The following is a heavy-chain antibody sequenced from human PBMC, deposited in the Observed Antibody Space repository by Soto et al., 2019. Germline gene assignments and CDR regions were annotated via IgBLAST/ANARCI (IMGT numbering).Heavy chain of an antibody. CDR3: ASPRGYSYGFDY. V-gene: IGHV3-21*01. Sequence: PGGSLRLSCAASGFTFSSYSMNWVRQAPGKGLEWVSSISSSSSYIYYADSVKGRFTISRDNAKNSLYLQMNSLRAEDTAVYYCASPRGYSYGFDYWGQGTLVTVSS. CDR1: GFTFSSYS. D-gene: IGHD5-18*01. J-gene: IGHJ4*02. CDR2: ISSSSSYI.